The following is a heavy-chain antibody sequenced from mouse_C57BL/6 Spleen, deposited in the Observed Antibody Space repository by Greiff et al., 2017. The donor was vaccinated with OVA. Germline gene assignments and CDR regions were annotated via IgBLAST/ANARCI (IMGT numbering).Heavy chain of an antibody. V-gene: IGHV1-22*01. CDR2: INPNNGGT. D-gene: IGHD4-1*01. J-gene: IGHJ3*01. CDR3: APLTGPFAY. Sequence: VQLQQSGPELVKPGASVKMSCKASGYTFTDYNMHWVKQSHGKSLEWIGYINPNNGGTSYNQKFKGKATLTVNKSSSTAYMGLPSLTSDDSAVYYCAPLTGPFAYWGQGTLVTVSA. CDR1: GYTFTDYN.